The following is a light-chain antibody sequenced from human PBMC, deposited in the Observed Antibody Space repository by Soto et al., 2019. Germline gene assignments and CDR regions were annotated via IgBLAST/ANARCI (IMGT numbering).Light chain of an antibody. V-gene: IGKV3-20*01. J-gene: IGKJ1*01. CDR3: QQYGSSRWT. Sequence: EIVLTQSPGTLSLSPGERATLSCRASQSVSSTYLAWLQQKAGQAPRLLIHGASSRAIGISDRFSGRWSGTDFTLTISRLEPEDFAVYYCQQYGSSRWTFGQGTKVEIK. CDR2: GAS. CDR1: QSVSSTY.